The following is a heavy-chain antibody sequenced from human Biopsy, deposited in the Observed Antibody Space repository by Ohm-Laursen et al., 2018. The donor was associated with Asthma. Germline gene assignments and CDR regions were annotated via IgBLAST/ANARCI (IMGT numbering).Heavy chain of an antibody. CDR3: ARTYYDFLTGQVNDVFAI. CDR1: GYTFINYA. J-gene: IGHJ3*02. CDR2: INAGHGNT. D-gene: IGHD3-9*01. V-gene: IGHV1-3*01. Sequence: GSSVTVSCTASGYTFINYAIHWVRQAPGQRLEWMGWINAGHGNTKYSQKFQGRVTITRDTSASTAYMDLSSLRSEDTAVYYCARTYYDFLTGQVNDVFAIWGQGTMVTVSS.